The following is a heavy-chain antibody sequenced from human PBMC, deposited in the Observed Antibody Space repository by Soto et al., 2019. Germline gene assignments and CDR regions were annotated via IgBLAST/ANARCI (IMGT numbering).Heavy chain of an antibody. Sequence: QVQLVQSGAEVKKPGSSVKVSCKASGGTFSSYAISWVRQAPGQGLEWMGGIIPIFGTADYAQKFQGRVTINADESTSTAYMELSSLRSEATAVYYCARHVPAAGYYYGMDVWGQGTTVTVSS. CDR2: IIPIFGTA. D-gene: IGHD2-2*01. CDR3: ARHVPAAGYYYGMDV. V-gene: IGHV1-69*12. J-gene: IGHJ6*02. CDR1: GGTFSSYA.